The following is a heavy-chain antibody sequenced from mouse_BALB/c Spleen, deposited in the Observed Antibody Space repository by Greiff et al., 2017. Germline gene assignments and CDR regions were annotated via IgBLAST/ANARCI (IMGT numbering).Heavy chain of an antibody. J-gene: IGHJ1*01. D-gene: IGHD6-1*01. CDR3: AKYREASVWYFDV. V-gene: IGHV2-6-5*01. CDR1: GFSLTDYG. Sequence: QVQLQQSGPGLVAPSQSLSITCTVSGFSLTDYGVSWIRQPPGKGLEWLGVIWGGGSTYYNSALKSRLSISKDNSKSQVFLKMNSLQTDDTAMYYCAKYREASVWYFDVWGAGTTVTVSS. CDR2: IWGGGST.